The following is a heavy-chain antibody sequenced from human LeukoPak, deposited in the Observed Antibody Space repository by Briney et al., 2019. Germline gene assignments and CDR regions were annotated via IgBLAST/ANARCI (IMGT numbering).Heavy chain of an antibody. Sequence: PSETLSLTCTVSGGSISSSSYYWGWIRQPPGKGLEWIGRIYTSGSTNYNPSLTSRVTMSVDTSKNQFSLKLSSVTAADTAVYYCARDLYSVWGIAVAGQFDYWGQGTLVTVSS. J-gene: IGHJ4*02. V-gene: IGHV4-39*07. CDR3: ARDLYSVWGIAVAGQFDY. CDR1: GGSISSSSYY. D-gene: IGHD6-19*01. CDR2: IYTSGST.